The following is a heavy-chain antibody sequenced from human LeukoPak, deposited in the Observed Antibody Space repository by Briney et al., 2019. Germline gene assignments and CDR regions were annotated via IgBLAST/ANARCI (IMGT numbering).Heavy chain of an antibody. CDR1: GVSISSYY. D-gene: IGHD5-18*01. CDR2: IYYSGST. J-gene: IGHJ4*02. Sequence: PSETLSLTCTVSGVSISSYYWSWIRQPPGKGLEWIGYIYYSGSTNYNPSLKSRVTISVDTSKNQFSLKLSSVTAADTAVYYCARHPSGYSYGRDWGQGTLVTVSS. CDR3: ARHPSGYSYGRD. V-gene: IGHV4-59*08.